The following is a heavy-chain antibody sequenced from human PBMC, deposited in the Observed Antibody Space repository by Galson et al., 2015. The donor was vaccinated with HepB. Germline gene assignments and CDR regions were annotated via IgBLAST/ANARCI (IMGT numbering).Heavy chain of an antibody. Sequence: SLRLSCAASGITYKNYALSWVRQAPGKGLEWVATIWVDGTNKFYADSVKGRFTISRDNSKNTLSLQMNSLRADDTAVYYCAREGDPHIYWSALDFWGQGILVTVSS. V-gene: IGHV3-33*08. CDR2: IWVDGTNK. D-gene: IGHD3-3*01. CDR3: AREGDPHIYWSALDF. J-gene: IGHJ4*02. CDR1: GITYKNYA.